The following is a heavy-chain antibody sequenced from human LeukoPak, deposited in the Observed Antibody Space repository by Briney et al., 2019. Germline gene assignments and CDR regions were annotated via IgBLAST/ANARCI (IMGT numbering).Heavy chain of an antibody. CDR3: ARQDPKVGY. Sequence: GGSLRLSCAASGFTFTNAWMNWVRQAPGKGLEWVGRIKRKTDGGTTDYAAPVKGRFTISRDDSENTLYLQMNSLKTEDTAVYYCARQDPKVGYWGQGTLVTASS. V-gene: IGHV3-15*01. CDR2: IKRKTDGGTT. J-gene: IGHJ4*02. CDR1: GFTFTNAW.